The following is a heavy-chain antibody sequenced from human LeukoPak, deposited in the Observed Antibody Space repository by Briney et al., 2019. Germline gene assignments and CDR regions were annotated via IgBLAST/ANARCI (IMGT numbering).Heavy chain of an antibody. J-gene: IGHJ4*02. CDR3: AITYYDFWSGDY. CDR1: GFTFSSYG. Sequence: GGSLRLSSAASGFTFSSYGMHWVRQAPGKGLEWVAFIRYDGSNKYYADSVKGRFTISRDNSKDTLYLQMNSLRAEDTAVYYCAITYYDFWSGDYWGQGTLVTVSS. D-gene: IGHD3-3*01. CDR2: IRYDGSNK. V-gene: IGHV3-30*02.